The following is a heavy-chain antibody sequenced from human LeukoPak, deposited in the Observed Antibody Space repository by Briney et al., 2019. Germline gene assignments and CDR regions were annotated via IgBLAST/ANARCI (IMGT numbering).Heavy chain of an antibody. Sequence: PSETLSLTCALYSGSFSGYYWSWIRQPPGKGLEWIGEINHSGSTNYNPSLKSRVTISVDTSKNQFSLKLSSVTAADTAVYYCARGFVSYSSYGMDVWGKGTTVTVSS. CDR1: SGSFSGYY. CDR2: INHSGST. CDR3: ARGFVSYSSYGMDV. D-gene: IGHD2-8*01. J-gene: IGHJ6*04. V-gene: IGHV4-34*01.